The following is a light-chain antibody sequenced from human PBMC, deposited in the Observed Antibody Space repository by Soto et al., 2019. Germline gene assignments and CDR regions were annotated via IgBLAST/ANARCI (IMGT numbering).Light chain of an antibody. J-gene: IGKJ3*01. CDR1: QGITNY. V-gene: IGKV1-27*01. CDR3: QKYNSAPFT. CDR2: AAS. Sequence: DIQMTQSPSSLSASVGDRVTITCRASQGITNYLAWYQQKPGKVPKLLIYAASTLQSGVPSRFSGSGSGTDFTLTISSPQPDDVATYYYQKYNSAPFTFGPGTKVDIK.